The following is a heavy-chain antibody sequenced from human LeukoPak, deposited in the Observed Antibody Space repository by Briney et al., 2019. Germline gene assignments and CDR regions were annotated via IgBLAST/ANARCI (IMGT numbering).Heavy chain of an antibody. CDR1: GGSISSGSYY. J-gene: IGHJ6*03. D-gene: IGHD4-23*01. CDR2: IYTSGST. CDR3: ARENQTTVVTTGYYYYYYMDV. V-gene: IGHV4-61*02. Sequence: SETLSLTCTVSGGSISSGSYYWSWIRQPAGKGLEWIGRIYTSGSTNYNPSLKSRVTISVDTSKNQFSLKLSSVTAADTAVYYCARENQTTVVTTGYYYYYYMDVWGKGTTVTVSS.